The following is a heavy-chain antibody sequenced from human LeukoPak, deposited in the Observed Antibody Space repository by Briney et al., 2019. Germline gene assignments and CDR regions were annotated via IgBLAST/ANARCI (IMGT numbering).Heavy chain of an antibody. D-gene: IGHD2-2*01. J-gene: IGHJ4*02. CDR2: IIPIFGTA. CDR1: GGTFSSYA. V-gene: IGHV1-69*15. Sequence: SVKVSCKASGGTFSSYAISWVRQAPGQGLEWMGRIIPIFGTANYAHKYQGRVTITPDESTSTAYMEMSSLRSEDTAVYYCASSLIVVVPAARGLGDWGQGTLVTVSS. CDR3: ASSLIVVVPAARGLGD.